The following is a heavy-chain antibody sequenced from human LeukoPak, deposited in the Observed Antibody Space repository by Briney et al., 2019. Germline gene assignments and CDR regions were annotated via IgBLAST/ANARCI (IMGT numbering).Heavy chain of an antibody. V-gene: IGHV3-23*01. Sequence: GGSLRLSCAASGFTFSSYAMTWVRQPPGKGLEGVPSITGSTGSTYYADSVKGRFTISRDNSKNTLYLQMNSLRAEDTAVYYCAKRYSGSSGLYNFDYWGQGTLVTVSS. D-gene: IGHD1-26*01. CDR2: ITGSTGST. J-gene: IGHJ4*02. CDR1: GFTFSSYA. CDR3: AKRYSGSSGLYNFDY.